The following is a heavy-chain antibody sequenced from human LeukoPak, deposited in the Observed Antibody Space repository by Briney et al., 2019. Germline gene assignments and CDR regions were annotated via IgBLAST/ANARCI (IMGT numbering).Heavy chain of an antibody. Sequence: EASVKVSCKTSAGTFSRYAISWVRQAPGQGLEWMGWINHNSGGTNYAQKFQGRVTMTRDTSISTAYMELSRLRSDDTAVYYCARSYSSSSHYYMDVWGKGTTVTVSS. CDR3: ARSYSSSSHYYMDV. J-gene: IGHJ6*03. D-gene: IGHD6-6*01. V-gene: IGHV1-2*02. CDR1: AGTFSRYA. CDR2: INHNSGGT.